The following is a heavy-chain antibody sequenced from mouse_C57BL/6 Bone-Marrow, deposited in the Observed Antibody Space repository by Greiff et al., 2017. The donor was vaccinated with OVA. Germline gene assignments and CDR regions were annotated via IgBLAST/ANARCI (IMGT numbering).Heavy chain of an antibody. CDR1: GFSFNTYA. Sequence: EVQLVESGGGLVQPKGSLKLSCAASGFSFNTYAMNWVRQAPGKGLEWVARRRSKSNNYATYYADSVKDRFTISRDDSESMLYLQMNNLKTEDTAMYYCVRSKGRAWFAYWGQGTLVTVSA. D-gene: IGHD3-3*01. V-gene: IGHV10-1*01. CDR2: RRSKSNNYAT. J-gene: IGHJ3*01. CDR3: VRSKGRAWFAY.